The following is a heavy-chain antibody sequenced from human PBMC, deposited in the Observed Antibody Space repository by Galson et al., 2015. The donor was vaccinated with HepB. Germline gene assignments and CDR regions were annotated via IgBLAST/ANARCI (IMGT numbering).Heavy chain of an antibody. D-gene: IGHD5-24*01. Sequence: QSGAEVKKPGESLRISCKASGFTFTNSAMQWVRQARGQRLEWIGWIVVGSGKTNYAQKFQERVTITRDMSTNTAYMELTSLRSEDTAIYYCAADTLQTGYWGQGTLVTVSS. CDR2: IVVGSGKT. V-gene: IGHV1-58*02. CDR3: AADTLQTGY. J-gene: IGHJ4*02. CDR1: GFTFTNSA.